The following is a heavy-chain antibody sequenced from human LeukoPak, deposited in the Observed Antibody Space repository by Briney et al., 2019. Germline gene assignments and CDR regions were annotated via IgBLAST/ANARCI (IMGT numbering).Heavy chain of an antibody. CDR2: ISSSSSTI. CDR3: ARDGLLWFGEPVDY. Sequence: GGSLRLSCAASGFIFNNYWMSWVRQAPGKGLEWVSYISSSSSTIYYADSVKGRFTISRDNAKNSLYLQMNSLRDEDTAVYYCARDGLLWFGEPVDYWGQGTLVTVSS. D-gene: IGHD3-10*01. CDR1: GFIFNNYW. V-gene: IGHV3-48*02. J-gene: IGHJ4*02.